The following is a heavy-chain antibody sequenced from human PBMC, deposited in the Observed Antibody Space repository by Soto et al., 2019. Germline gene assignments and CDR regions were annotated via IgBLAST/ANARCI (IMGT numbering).Heavy chain of an antibody. J-gene: IGHJ4*02. V-gene: IGHV3-74*01. CDR3: TRFPTFDF. CDR1: GFTFTDYR. Sequence: EVQLVESGGDLVQPGGSLRLSCVVSGFTFTDYRMHWVRQAPGKGLVWVANINRDGRVRHYADSVKGRFTISRDNGSNTVYLQMNNVRAEDTAVYYCTRFPTFDFWGRGTLVSVSS. CDR2: INRDGRVR.